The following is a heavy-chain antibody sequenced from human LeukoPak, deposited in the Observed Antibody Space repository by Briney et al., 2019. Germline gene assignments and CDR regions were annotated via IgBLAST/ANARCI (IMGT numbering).Heavy chain of an antibody. J-gene: IGHJ4*02. V-gene: IGHV3-21*01. Sequence: GGSLRLSCAASGFTFSTYSMYWVCQAPGKGLEWVSSISSSSSSIYYADSVKGRFTISRDNSKNTLYLQMNSLRAEDTAVYYCAKDMYYYDSSLDYWGQGTLVTVSS. CDR3: AKDMYYYDSSLDY. CDR2: ISSSSSSI. D-gene: IGHD3-22*01. CDR1: GFTFSTYS.